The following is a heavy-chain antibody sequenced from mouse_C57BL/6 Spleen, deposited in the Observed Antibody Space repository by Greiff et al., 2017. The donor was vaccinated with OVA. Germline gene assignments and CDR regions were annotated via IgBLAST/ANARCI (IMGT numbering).Heavy chain of an antibody. Sequence: VKLQQSGAELVKPGASVKISCKASGYAFSSYWMNWVKQRPGKGLEWIGQIYPGDGDTNYNGKFKGKATLTADKSSSTAYMQLSSLTSEDSAVYFCARGGLPYAMDYWGQGTSVTVSS. V-gene: IGHV1-80*01. J-gene: IGHJ4*01. CDR1: GYAFSSYW. CDR2: IYPGDGDT. D-gene: IGHD3-1*01. CDR3: ARGGLPYAMDY.